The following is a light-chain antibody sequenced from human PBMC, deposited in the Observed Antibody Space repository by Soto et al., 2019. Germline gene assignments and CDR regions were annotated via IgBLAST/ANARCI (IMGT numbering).Light chain of an antibody. J-gene: IGLJ3*02. CDR1: SGHSSYA. CDR2: LNRDGSH. V-gene: IGLV4-69*01. CDR3: QTWGPVIQV. Sequence: QLVLTQSPSASASLGASVKLTCTLSSGHSSYAIAWHQQQPEKGPRYLMTLNRDGSHSKGDGIPDRFSGSISGAERYLTISSLQSEDEADYYCQTWGPVIQVFGGGTQLTVL.